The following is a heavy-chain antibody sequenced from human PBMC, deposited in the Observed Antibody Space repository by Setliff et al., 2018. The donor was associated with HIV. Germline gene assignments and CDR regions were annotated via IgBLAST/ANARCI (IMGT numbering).Heavy chain of an antibody. CDR3: ARDNPYFGSTSGCTFLDY. Sequence: SSLKLSCPTSASPFPAYYLHWVRRDTGQGLEWMGRISHNSGGTNYAQKFQGRVTMTRDTSINTVYMELSSLRYDDTAEDYCARDNPYFGSTSGCTFLDYWGQGTLVTVSS. D-gene: IGHD2-2*01. CDR2: ISHNSGGT. V-gene: IGHV1-2*06. CDR1: ASPFPAYY. J-gene: IGHJ4*02.